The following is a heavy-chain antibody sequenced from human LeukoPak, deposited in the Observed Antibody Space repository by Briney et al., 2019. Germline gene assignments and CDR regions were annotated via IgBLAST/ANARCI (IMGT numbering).Heavy chain of an antibody. D-gene: IGHD3-10*01. Sequence: GGSLRLSCAASGFTFSSSDMHWVRQATGKGLEWVSAIGPTGDTYYADSVKGRFTISRDNSKNTLYLQMNSLRAEDTAVYYCAKDHGELPNSFDYWGRGTLVTVSS. V-gene: IGHV3-13*01. CDR3: AKDHGELPNSFDY. CDR2: IGPTGDT. J-gene: IGHJ4*02. CDR1: GFTFSSSD.